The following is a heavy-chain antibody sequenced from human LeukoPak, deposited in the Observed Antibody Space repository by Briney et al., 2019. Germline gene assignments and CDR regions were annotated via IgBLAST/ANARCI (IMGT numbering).Heavy chain of an antibody. J-gene: IGHJ6*02. CDR3: AKQYFDVWSGYSYGMDV. CDR1: GYSFTSYW. CDR2: IYPGDSDT. Sequence: RGESLKISCKGSGYSFTSYWIGWVRQMPGKGLEWMGIIYPGDSDTRYSPSFQGQVTISADKSISTAYLQWSSLKASDTAMYYCAKQYFDVWSGYSYGMDVWGQGTTVTVSS. V-gene: IGHV5-51*01. D-gene: IGHD3-3*01.